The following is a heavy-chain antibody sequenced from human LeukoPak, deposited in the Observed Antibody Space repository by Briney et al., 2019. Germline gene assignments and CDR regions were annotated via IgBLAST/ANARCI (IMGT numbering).Heavy chain of an antibody. CDR1: GYTFTGYY. CDR3: ARGIRSGSYRYYFDY. D-gene: IGHD1-26*01. J-gene: IGHJ4*02. CDR2: INPNSGDT. V-gene: IGHV1-2*02. Sequence: ASVKVSCKASGYTFTGYYMHWVRQAPGQGLEWMGWINPNSGDTNYAQKFQGRVTMTRDTSISTAYMELSRLRSDDTAVYYCARGIRSGSYRYYFDYWGQGTLVTVSS.